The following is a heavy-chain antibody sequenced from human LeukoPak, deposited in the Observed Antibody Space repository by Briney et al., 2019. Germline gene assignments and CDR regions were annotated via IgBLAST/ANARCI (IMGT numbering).Heavy chain of an antibody. V-gene: IGHV4-39*01. J-gene: IGHJ4*02. CDR3: ARGRSSGYSDY. CDR1: GGSISSGNYY. CDR2: IYYSGST. Sequence: SETLSLTCTVSGGSISSGNYYLAWIRQPPGKGLEWIGTIYYSGSTYYNPSLKSRVTVSLDTSKTQFSLKLTSVTAADTAVYYCARGRSSGYSDYWGQGTLVTVSS. D-gene: IGHD3-3*01.